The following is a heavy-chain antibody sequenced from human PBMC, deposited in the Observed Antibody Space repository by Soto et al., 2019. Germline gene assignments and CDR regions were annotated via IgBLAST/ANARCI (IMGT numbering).Heavy chain of an antibody. D-gene: IGHD3-22*01. Sequence: SETLSLTCAVYGGSFSGYYWSWIRQPPGKGLEWIGEINHSGSTNYNPSLKSRVTISVDTSKNQFPLKLSSVTAADTAVYYCARSGYYYDAYWFDPWGQGTLVTSPQ. V-gene: IGHV4-34*01. CDR3: ARSGYYYDAYWFDP. J-gene: IGHJ5*02. CDR1: GGSFSGYY. CDR2: INHSGST.